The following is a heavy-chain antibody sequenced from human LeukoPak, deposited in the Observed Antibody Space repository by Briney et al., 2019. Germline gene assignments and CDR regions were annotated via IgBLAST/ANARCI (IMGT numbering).Heavy chain of an antibody. CDR1: GGSISSHY. V-gene: IGHV4-59*11. CDR3: ARFFSSSWQYYYYYMDV. Sequence: SETLSLTCTVSGGSISSHYWSWIRQPPGKGLEWIGYIYYSGSTNYIPSLKSRVTISVDTSKNQFSLKLSSVTAADTAVYYCARFFSSSWQYYYYYMDVWGKGTTVTVSS. J-gene: IGHJ6*03. D-gene: IGHD6-13*01. CDR2: IYYSGST.